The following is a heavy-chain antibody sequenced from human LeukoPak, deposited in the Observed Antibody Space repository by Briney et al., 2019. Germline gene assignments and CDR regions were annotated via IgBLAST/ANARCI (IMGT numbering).Heavy chain of an antibody. V-gene: IGHV3-21*01. CDR2: IDTSTTYM. J-gene: IGHJ2*01. D-gene: IGHD7-27*01. Sequence: GGSLRLSCAASGFTFSSYSMNWVRQAPGKGLEWVSSIDTSTTYMTYADSVKGRFTISRDNAWNSLYLQMNSLRAEDTAVYYCAREAGTGERWYFDLWGRGTLVTVSS. CDR1: GFTFSSYS. CDR3: AREAGTGERWYFDL.